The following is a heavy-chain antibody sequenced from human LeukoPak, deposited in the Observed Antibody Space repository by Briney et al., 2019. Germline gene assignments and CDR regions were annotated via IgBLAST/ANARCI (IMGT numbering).Heavy chain of an antibody. D-gene: IGHD3-3*01. Sequence: PSETLSLTCTVSGGSISSYYWSWIRQPAGKGLEWIGRIYTSGSTNYNPSLKSRVTMSVDTSKNQFSLKLSSVTAADTAVYYCARDGQSIFGVVIMGVSMDVWGQGTTVTVSS. CDR3: ARDGQSIFGVVIMGVSMDV. V-gene: IGHV4-4*07. CDR1: GGSISSYY. J-gene: IGHJ6*02. CDR2: IYTSGST.